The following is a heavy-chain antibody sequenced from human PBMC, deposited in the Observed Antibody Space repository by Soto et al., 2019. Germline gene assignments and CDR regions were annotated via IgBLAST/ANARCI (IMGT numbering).Heavy chain of an antibody. D-gene: IGHD2-8*01. CDR3: TTDAEWGI. CDR1: GLTFSNAW. CDR2: IKRITDGGTT. V-gene: IGHV3-15*07. J-gene: IGHJ3*02. Sequence: GGSLRLSCVASGLTFSNAWLNWVRQAPGKGLEWVGRIKRITDGGTTEYAASVRGRFSISRDDSKNTLYLQMNSLKIEDTGVYYCTTDAEWGIWGQGTMVTVSS.